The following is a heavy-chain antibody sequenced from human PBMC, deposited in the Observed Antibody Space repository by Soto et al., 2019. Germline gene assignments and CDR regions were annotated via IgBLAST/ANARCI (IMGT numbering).Heavy chain of an antibody. Sequence: QVQLQESGPGLVKPSETLSLTCAVSGDSISSYYCMWIRQPPGKGLESIGYLYYGRSANYNPSLTIRVTLSVDTSTNQCSLTLSSMPAADTAVYYCALRSMAVVPEYWGQGTLVTVSS. CDR3: ALRSMAVVPEY. CDR1: GDSISSYY. J-gene: IGHJ4*02. CDR2: LYYGRSA. D-gene: IGHD3-22*01. V-gene: IGHV4-59*01.